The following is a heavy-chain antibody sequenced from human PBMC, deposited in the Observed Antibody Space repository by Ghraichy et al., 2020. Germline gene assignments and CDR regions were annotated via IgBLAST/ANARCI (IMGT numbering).Heavy chain of an antibody. CDR3: ARDPGYYDFWSGYYPNSP. D-gene: IGHD3-3*01. J-gene: IGHJ5*02. Sequence: ASVKVSCKASGYTFTSYGISWVRQAPGQGLEWMGWISAYNGNTNYAQKLQGRVTMTTDTSTSTAYMELRSLRSDDTAVYYCARDPGYYDFWSGYYPNSPWGQGTLVTVSS. CDR1: GYTFTSYG. V-gene: IGHV1-18*01. CDR2: ISAYNGNT.